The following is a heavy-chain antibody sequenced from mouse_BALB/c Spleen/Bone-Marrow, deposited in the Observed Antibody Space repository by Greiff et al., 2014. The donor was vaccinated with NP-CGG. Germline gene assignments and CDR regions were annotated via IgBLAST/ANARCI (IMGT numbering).Heavy chain of an antibody. CDR2: INVNGDTT. J-gene: IGHJ3*01. CDR3: ARGYDYSSWFAY. V-gene: IGHV5-6-3*01. CDR1: GFTFSNYG. D-gene: IGHD2-4*01. Sequence: EVKLQESGGGLVQPGGSLKLSCAASGFTFSNYGMSWVRQTPDKRLEMIATINVNGDTTYHPDSVKGRFTISRDNVKNTLYLQMSSLKSEDTAMCYCARGYDYSSWFAYWGQGTLVTVSA.